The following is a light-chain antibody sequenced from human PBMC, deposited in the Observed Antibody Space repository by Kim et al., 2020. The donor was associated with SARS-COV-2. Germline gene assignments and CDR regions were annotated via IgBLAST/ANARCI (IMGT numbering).Light chain of an antibody. CDR2: EDN. CDR1: ALPRKY. Sequence: PGQTARITCSGDALPRKYGYWYQQRSGQAPVRVIYEDNERPSGIPERFSGSSSGTVATLTVSGAQVEDEADYDCYSTDNTDTHTWLFGGGTKLTVL. J-gene: IGLJ3*02. CDR3: YSTDNTDTHTWL. V-gene: IGLV3-10*01.